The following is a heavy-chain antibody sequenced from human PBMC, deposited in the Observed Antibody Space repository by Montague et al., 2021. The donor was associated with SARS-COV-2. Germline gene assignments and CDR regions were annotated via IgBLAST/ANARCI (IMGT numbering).Heavy chain of an antibody. Sequence: SETLSLTCSVSGDSITNHHWSWIRQPAGKGLEWIGRMHFTGKTNFSLFFSSRLTMSADTSKNQFSLKLTSVTAADTAMYFCARDRFDFGAGRQGTIDFWGQGTLVTVSS. CDR3: ARDRFDFGAGRQGTIDF. CDR2: MHFTGKT. D-gene: IGHD3-10*01. CDR1: GDSITNHH. V-gene: IGHV4-4*07. J-gene: IGHJ4*02.